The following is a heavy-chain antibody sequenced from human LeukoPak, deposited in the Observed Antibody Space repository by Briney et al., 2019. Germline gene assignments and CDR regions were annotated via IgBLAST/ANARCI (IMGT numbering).Heavy chain of an antibody. CDR2: ISSSSTTI. D-gene: IGHD1-7*01. CDR3: ARNRFPITGTTNNYYYMDV. V-gene: IGHV3-48*04. CDR1: GFTFSSYG. Sequence: GRSLRLSCAASGFTFSSYGMHWVRQAPGKGLEWLSYISSSSTTIYYADSVKGRFTISRDNAKNSLYLQMNSLKAEDTAVYYCARNRFPITGTTNNYYYMDVWGKGTTVTVSS. J-gene: IGHJ6*03.